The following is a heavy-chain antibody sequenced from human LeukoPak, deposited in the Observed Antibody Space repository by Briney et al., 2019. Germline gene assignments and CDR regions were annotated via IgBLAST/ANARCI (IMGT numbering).Heavy chain of an antibody. V-gene: IGHV1-69*13. CDR3: ARVNWNDRRGMDV. D-gene: IGHD1-20*01. CDR1: GGTFSSYA. Sequence: GASVRVSCKASGGTFSSYAISWVRQAPGQGLEWMGGIIPIFGTANYAQRFQGRVTITADESTSTAYMELSSLRSEDTAVYYCARVNWNDRRGMDVWGQGTTVTVSS. J-gene: IGHJ6*02. CDR2: IIPIFGTA.